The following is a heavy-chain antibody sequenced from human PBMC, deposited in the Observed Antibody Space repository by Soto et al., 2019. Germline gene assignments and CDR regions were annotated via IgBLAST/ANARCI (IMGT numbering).Heavy chain of an antibody. J-gene: IGHJ4*02. Sequence: PGGSLRISFAASWFTLRSYSMNWVRPAPGKGLEWVSYISSSSSTIYYADSVKGRLTISRDNAKNSLYLQMNSLRDEDTAVYYCASYLAVYGDYVDYWGQGTLVTVSS. CDR3: ASYLAVYGDYVDY. V-gene: IGHV3-48*02. CDR1: WFTLRSYS. D-gene: IGHD4-17*01. CDR2: ISSSSSTI.